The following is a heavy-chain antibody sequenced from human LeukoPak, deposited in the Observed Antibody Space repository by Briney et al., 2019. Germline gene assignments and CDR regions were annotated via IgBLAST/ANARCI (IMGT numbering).Heavy chain of an antibody. Sequence: SETLSLTCTVSGGSISSYYWSWIRQPPGKGLEWIGYIYYSGSTNYSPSLKSRVTISVDTSKNQFSLKLSSVTAADTAVYYCARAGNTGAFDIWGQGTMVTVSS. CDR1: GGSISSYY. CDR2: IYYSGST. V-gene: IGHV4-59*01. J-gene: IGHJ3*02. D-gene: IGHD1-14*01. CDR3: ARAGNTGAFDI.